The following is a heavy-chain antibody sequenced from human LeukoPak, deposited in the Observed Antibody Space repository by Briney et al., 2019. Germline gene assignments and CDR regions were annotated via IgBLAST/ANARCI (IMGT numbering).Heavy chain of an antibody. CDR3: ARGLSYGGIAALWYYYYYMDV. V-gene: IGHV1-8*01. D-gene: IGHD6-6*01. Sequence: ASVKVSCTASGYTFTSYDINWVRQATGQGLEWMGWMNPNSGNTGYAQKFQGRVTMTRNTSISTAYMELSSLRSEDTAVYYCARGLSYGGIAALWYYYYYMDVWGKGTTVTVSS. CDR1: GYTFTSYD. CDR2: MNPNSGNT. J-gene: IGHJ6*03.